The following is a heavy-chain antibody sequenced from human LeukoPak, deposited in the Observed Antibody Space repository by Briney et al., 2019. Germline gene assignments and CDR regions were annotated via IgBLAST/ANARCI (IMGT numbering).Heavy chain of an antibody. CDR2: IKQDGSEK. Sequence: PGGSLRLSCAASGFTFSSYWMSWVRQAPGKGLEWVANIKQDGSEKHYVDSVKGRFTISRDNAKNSLYLQMNSLRAEDTAVYYCARDDCSSISCYHNWFDPWGQGTLVTVSS. CDR3: ARDDCSSISCYHNWFDP. D-gene: IGHD2-2*01. V-gene: IGHV3-7*01. J-gene: IGHJ5*02. CDR1: GFTFSSYW.